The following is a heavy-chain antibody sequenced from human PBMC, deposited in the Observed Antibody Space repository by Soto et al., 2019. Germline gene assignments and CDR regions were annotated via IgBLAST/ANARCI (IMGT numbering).Heavy chain of an antibody. CDR2: IFQGGST. Sequence: TLALPCASYRGSLSVYFWRWLLQTPGKGLEWIGEIFQGGSTNYSPSLKSRVTISVDTSKNQFSLELSSVTAADTAVYYCARPHYDSNTFYYFFDYWGQGTLVTVSS. CDR3: ARPHYDSNTFYYFFDY. J-gene: IGHJ4*02. D-gene: IGHD3-22*01. V-gene: IGHV4-34*12. CDR1: RGSLSVYF.